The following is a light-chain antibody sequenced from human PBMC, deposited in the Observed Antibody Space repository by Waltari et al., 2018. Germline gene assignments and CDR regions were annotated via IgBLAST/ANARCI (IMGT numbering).Light chain of an antibody. Sequence: DIQMTQSPSSLSASVGDRVTITCQVSQDIRSYLNWYQQKPGTAPKVLIYDASNLDSGVPSRFSGSGSGTDFAVTITSLQPEDIATYYCQQYDSLPWTFGQGTKVEIK. V-gene: IGKV1-33*01. CDR3: QQYDSLPWT. CDR1: QDIRSY. CDR2: DAS. J-gene: IGKJ1*01.